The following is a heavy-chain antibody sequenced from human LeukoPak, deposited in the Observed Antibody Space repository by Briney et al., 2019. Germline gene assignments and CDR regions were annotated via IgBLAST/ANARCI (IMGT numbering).Heavy chain of an antibody. CDR2: IIPIFGTA. CDR3: ARADCSGGSCYSLY. CDR1: GGTFSSYA. J-gene: IGHJ4*02. V-gene: IGHV1-69*05. D-gene: IGHD2-15*01. Sequence: SVKVSCKASGGTFSSYAISWVRQAPGQGLEWMGGIIPIFGTANYAQKFQGRVTITTDESTSTAYMELRSLRSDDTAVYYCARADCSGGSCYSLYWGQGTLVTVSS.